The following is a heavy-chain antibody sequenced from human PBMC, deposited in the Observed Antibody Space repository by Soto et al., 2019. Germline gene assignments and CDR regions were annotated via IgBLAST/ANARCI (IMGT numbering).Heavy chain of an antibody. Sequence: GGSLRLSCAVSGFTFSLFGMHWVRQAPGKGLEWVAFISYEGRNKYYADSVKGRFTISRDNSKNTLSLQMDSLRPEDTAVYYCAKGRDSTLLRWQYFDNWGQGTQVTVSS. V-gene: IGHV3-30*18. CDR3: AKGRDSTLLRWQYFDN. D-gene: IGHD4-17*01. CDR1: GFTFSLFG. J-gene: IGHJ4*02. CDR2: ISYEGRNK.